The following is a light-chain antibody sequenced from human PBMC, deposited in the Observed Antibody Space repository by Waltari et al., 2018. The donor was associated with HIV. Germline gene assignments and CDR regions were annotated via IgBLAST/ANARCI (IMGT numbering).Light chain of an antibody. Sequence: QSALTQPLSVSGSLGQSVTIACTGTSSDVGTYNRVSWYQPSPGKAPKVIIYNVRERPAGVPDRFSGSKSANTASLTISRLQAEDEADYHCSSYAGTYIVFGTGTKVSVL. CDR1: SSDVGTYNR. CDR3: SSYAGTYIV. J-gene: IGLJ1*01. CDR2: NVR. V-gene: IGLV2-11*01.